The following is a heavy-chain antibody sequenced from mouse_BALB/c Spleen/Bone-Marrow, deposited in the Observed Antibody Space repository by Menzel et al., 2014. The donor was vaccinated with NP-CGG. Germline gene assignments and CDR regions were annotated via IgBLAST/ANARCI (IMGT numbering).Heavy chain of an antibody. CDR1: VYTFRSYW. J-gene: IGHJ3*01. V-gene: IGHV1-9*01. CDR3: TREVFAC. CDR2: ILPGSGNT. Sequence: QVHLPQSGPELVKPGPFVQMSSKATVYTFRSYWIVWLKQWPGHCLEWIREILPGSGNTHYNEKFKGMATFTAYTSSNMAYMQLKSVKSEDSAFDYCTREVFACWGQGTLVTVSA.